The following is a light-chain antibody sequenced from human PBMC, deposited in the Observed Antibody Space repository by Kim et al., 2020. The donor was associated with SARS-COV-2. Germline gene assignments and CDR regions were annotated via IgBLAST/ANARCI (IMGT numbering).Light chain of an antibody. V-gene: IGLV6-57*03. CDR3: QSYDSSNHGV. CDR1: SGSIASNY. Sequence: KTVTNACTRSSGSIASNYVQCYPQRPGSAPTTVIYEDNQRPAGVPDRFSGSIDSSSNSASLTISRLKTEDEADYYCQSYDSSNHGVFGGGTQLTVL. J-gene: IGLJ3*02. CDR2: EDN.